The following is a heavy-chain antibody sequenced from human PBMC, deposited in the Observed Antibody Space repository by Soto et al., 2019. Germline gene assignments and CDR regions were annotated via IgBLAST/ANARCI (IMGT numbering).Heavy chain of an antibody. D-gene: IGHD3-10*01. CDR2: VYTPDYT. V-gene: IGHV4-4*08. CDR1: GASIGNYY. J-gene: IGHJ6*02. Sequence: ETLSLTCSVSGASIGNYYWHWDRHLPGKGLKWIGYVYTPDYTRYNSVLKSRVTISVYTSKSQFFLRLNSVTAAYTAVYYRASSAGRPGAFFYYNGMDVWGQGTTVTVSS. CDR3: ASSAGRPGAFFYYNGMDV.